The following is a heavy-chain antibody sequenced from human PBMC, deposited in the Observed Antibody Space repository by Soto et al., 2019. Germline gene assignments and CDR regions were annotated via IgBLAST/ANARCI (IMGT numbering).Heavy chain of an antibody. CDR2: INPSGGST. D-gene: IGHD3-3*01. J-gene: IGHJ6*02. Sequence: ASVKVSCKASGYTFTSYYMHWVRQAPGQGLEWMGIINPSGGSTSYAQKFQGRVTMTRDTSTSTVYMELSGLRSEDTAVYYCAGPLTHDFWSGDYYYGMDVWGQGTTVTVSS. CDR3: AGPLTHDFWSGDYYYGMDV. V-gene: IGHV1-46*01. CDR1: GYTFTSYY.